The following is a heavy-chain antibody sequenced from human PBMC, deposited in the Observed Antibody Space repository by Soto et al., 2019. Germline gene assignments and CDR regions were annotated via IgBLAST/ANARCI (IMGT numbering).Heavy chain of an antibody. V-gene: IGHV4-34*01. CDR3: ARVPYSQLADGWFDP. Sequence: QVQLQQWGAGLLKPSETLSLTCAVYGGSFSGYYWSWIRQPPGKGLEWIGEINHSGSTNYNPSLKSRVTISVDTSNNQFSLKLSSVTAADTAVYYCARVPYSQLADGWFDPWGQGTLVTVSS. CDR1: GGSFSGYY. CDR2: INHSGST. J-gene: IGHJ5*02. D-gene: IGHD6-13*01.